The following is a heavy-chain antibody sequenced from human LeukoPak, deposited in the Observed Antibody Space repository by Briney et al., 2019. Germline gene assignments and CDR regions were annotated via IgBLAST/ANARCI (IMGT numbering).Heavy chain of an antibody. D-gene: IGHD6-13*01. CDR1: GFNFRIYG. Sequence: GGSLRLSCAAAGFNFRIYGMHWVRQAPGKGLEWVSNIGSSSSTIYYADSVKGRFTISRDNAKNSLYLQMNSLRAEDTAVYYCARAYSSSFGSNWFDPWGQGTLVTVSS. V-gene: IGHV3-48*01. CDR2: IGSSSSTI. J-gene: IGHJ5*02. CDR3: ARAYSSSFGSNWFDP.